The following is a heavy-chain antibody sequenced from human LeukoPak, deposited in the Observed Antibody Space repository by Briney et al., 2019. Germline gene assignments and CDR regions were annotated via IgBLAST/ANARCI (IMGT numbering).Heavy chain of an antibody. D-gene: IGHD6-13*01. CDR1: GGSVSSGSYY. J-gene: IGHJ4*02. V-gene: IGHV4-61*01. Sequence: SETLSLTCTVSGGSVSSGSYYWSWIRQPPGKGLEWIGCIYYSGNTKYNPSLKSRVTISVDRSKNQFSQKLSSVTAADTAVYYCARVWYSSSWFFDYWGQGTLVTVSS. CDR3: ARVWYSSSWFFDY. CDR2: IYYSGNT.